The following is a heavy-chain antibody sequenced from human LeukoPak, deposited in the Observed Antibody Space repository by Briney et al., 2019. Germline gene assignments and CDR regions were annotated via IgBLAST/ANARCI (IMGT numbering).Heavy chain of an antibody. CDR2: IIPIFGTA. V-gene: IGHV1-69*05. CDR3: ARRRPPGTTFQPFDY. J-gene: IGHJ4*02. D-gene: IGHD1-7*01. CDR1: GGTFSSYA. Sequence: SVKVSCKASGGTFSSYAISWVRQAPGQGLEWMGGIIPIFGTANYAQKFQGRVTITTDESTSTAYMELSSLRSEDTAVYYCARRRPPGTTFQPFDYRGQGTLVTVSS.